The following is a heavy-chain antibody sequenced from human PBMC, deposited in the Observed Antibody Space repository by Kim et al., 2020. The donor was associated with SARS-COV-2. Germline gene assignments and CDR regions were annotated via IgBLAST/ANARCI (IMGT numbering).Heavy chain of an antibody. D-gene: IGHD6-19*01. V-gene: IGHV3-9*01. J-gene: IGHJ4*02. CDR3: AKGRLISVAGPLDF. CDR1: GFTFGDYA. CDR2: INWDTSSI. Sequence: GGSLRLSCVASGFTFGDYAMFWVRQAPGKGLEWVSSINWDTSSIAYADSVKGRFAISRDNAKNSLHLQMDSLRSEDTALYYCAKGRLISVAGPLDFWGQGTLVPVSS.